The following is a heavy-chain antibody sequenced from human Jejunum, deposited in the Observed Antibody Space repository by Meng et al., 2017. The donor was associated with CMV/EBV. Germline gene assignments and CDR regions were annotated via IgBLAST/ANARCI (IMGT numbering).Heavy chain of an antibody. CDR3: AKDRVAARPGYYYYGLDV. Sequence: FDDSTLHLVRQAPGKGLEWVCLISWDGDTIYYTDSVKGRFTISRDNSKNSLYLQMNSLRTEDTALYYCAKDRVAARPGYYYYGLDVWGQGTTVTVSS. CDR2: ISWDGDTI. D-gene: IGHD6-6*01. J-gene: IGHJ6*02. CDR1: FDDST. V-gene: IGHV3-43*01.